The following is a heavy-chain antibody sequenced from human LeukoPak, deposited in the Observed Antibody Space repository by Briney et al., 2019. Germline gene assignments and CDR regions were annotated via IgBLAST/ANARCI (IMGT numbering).Heavy chain of an antibody. CDR3: ARCVVVVAATHRCAFDI. V-gene: IGHV3-73*01. D-gene: IGHD2-15*01. CDR2: IRSKPNTYAT. Sequence: TGGSLRLSCAASGFRFSGSAMHWVRQASGKGLEWVGRIRSKPNTYATAYAASVKGRFTISRDDSKNTAYLQMNSLKTEDTAVYYCARCVVVVAATHRCAFDIWGQGTMVTVSS. J-gene: IGHJ3*02. CDR1: GFRFSGSA.